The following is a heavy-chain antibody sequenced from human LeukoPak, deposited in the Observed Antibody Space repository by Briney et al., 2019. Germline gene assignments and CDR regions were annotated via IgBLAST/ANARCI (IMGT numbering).Heavy chain of an antibody. Sequence: GGSLRLSCAASGFTFSSYSMNWVRQAPGKGLEWVSSISSSSSYIYYADSVKGRFTISRDNAKNSLYLHMNSLRAEDTAVYYCARGLRDGYNDDAFDIWGQGTMVTVSS. V-gene: IGHV3-21*01. CDR3: ARGLRDGYNDDAFDI. D-gene: IGHD5-24*01. CDR2: ISSSSSYI. CDR1: GFTFSSYS. J-gene: IGHJ3*02.